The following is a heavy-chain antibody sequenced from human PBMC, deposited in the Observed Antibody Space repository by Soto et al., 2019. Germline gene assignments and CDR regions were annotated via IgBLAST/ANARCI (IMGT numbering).Heavy chain of an antibody. V-gene: IGHV1-18*01. D-gene: IGHD6-19*01. CDR1: GYTFTSYG. J-gene: IGHJ6*02. CDR2: ISAYNGNT. CDR3: ARTSSAGWYVGVYYYGMDV. Sequence: QVQLVQSGAEVKKPGASVKVSCKASGYTFTSYGISWVRQAPGQGLEWMGWISAYNGNTNYAQKLQGRVTMTTDTSTSIAYMELRSLRSDDTAVYYCARTSSAGWYVGVYYYGMDVWGQGTTVTVSS.